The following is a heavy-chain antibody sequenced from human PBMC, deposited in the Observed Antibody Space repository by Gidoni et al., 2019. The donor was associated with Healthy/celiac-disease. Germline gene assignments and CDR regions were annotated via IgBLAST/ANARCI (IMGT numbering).Heavy chain of an antibody. J-gene: IGHJ4*02. D-gene: IGHD6-19*01. V-gene: IGHV3-30*18. CDR1: GSTFSSYV. Sequence: QVQLVESGGGLAQPGRSLRLSCAASGSTFSSYVMHWVRQAPGKGLEWVAVISNDGSNKYYADSGKGRFTISRDNSESTLYLQMNSLRAEDTAVYYCAKDLGTSGWYCYFDYWGQGTLVAVSS. CDR2: ISNDGSNK. CDR3: AKDLGTSGWYCYFDY.